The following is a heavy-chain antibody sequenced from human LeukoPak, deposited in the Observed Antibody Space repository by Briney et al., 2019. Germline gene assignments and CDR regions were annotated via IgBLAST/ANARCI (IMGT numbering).Heavy chain of an antibody. V-gene: IGHV3-9*01. D-gene: IGHD3-22*01. Sequence: GGSLRLSCAASGFTFDDYAMHWVRQAPGKGLEWVSGISWNSDSIGYADSVKGRFTISRDNAKNSLYLQMNSLRAEDTALYYCTTDLVDYYDSSGLSQGWGQGTLVTVSS. CDR1: GFTFDDYA. CDR2: ISWNSDSI. J-gene: IGHJ4*02. CDR3: TTDLVDYYDSSGLSQG.